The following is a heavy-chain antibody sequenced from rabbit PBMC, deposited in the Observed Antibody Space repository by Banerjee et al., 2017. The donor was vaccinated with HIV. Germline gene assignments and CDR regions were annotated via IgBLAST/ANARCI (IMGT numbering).Heavy chain of an antibody. J-gene: IGHJ4*01. V-gene: IGHV1S7*01. CDR3: ARGYDDYGDYYFNL. CDR1: GFDFSSYY. Sequence: QLKESGGGLVQPGGSLKLSCKASGFDFSSYYMSWVRQAPGKGLEWIGYIDPVFGSTYYASWVNGRFTISSHNAQNTLYLQLNSLTAADTATYFCARGYDDYGDYYFNLWGPGTLVTVS. CDR2: IDPVFGST. D-gene: IGHD2-1*01.